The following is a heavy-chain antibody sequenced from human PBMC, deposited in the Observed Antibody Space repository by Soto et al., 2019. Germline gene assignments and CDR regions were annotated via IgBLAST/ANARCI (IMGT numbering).Heavy chain of an antibody. J-gene: IGHJ6*02. CDR2: IYPGDSDT. D-gene: IGHD6-6*01. CDR3: ARHGSRGSSSQRYYYYAMDV. V-gene: IGHV5-51*01. CDR1: GYSFTNYW. Sequence: PGESLKISCKGSGYSFTNYWIGWVRQMPGKGLEWMGIIYPGDSDTRYSPSFQGQVTISADKSISTAYLQWSSLKASDTAMYYCARHGSRGSSSQRYYYYAMDVWGQGTTVTAP.